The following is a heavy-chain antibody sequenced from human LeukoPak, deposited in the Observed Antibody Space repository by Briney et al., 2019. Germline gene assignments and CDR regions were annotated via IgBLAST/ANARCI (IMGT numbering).Heavy chain of an antibody. V-gene: IGHV1-69*13. D-gene: IGHD3-22*01. CDR3: ARGYYDSRGYPNYFDY. J-gene: IGHJ4*02. CDR2: IIPIFGTA. CDR1: GGTFSSYA. Sequence: ASVKVSCRASGGTFSSYAISWVRQAPGQGLEWMGGIIPIFGTANYAQKFQGRVTITADESTSTAYMELSSLRSEDTAVYYCARGYYDSRGYPNYFDYWGQGTLVTVSS.